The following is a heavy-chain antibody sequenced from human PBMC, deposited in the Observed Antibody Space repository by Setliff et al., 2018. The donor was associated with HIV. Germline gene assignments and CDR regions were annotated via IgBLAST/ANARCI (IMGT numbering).Heavy chain of an antibody. CDR2: IIPIVDKT. J-gene: IGHJ3*02. Sequence: SVKVSCKASGGTFSSHAINWVRQAPGQGLEWMGGIIPIVDKTNYAQKFQGRVAITADKSTITAYMELSSLRSEDTAVYYCAREPDYGIRDAFDIWGQGIMVTVSS. CDR3: AREPDYGIRDAFDI. D-gene: IGHD4-17*01. V-gene: IGHV1-69*10. CDR1: GGTFSSHA.